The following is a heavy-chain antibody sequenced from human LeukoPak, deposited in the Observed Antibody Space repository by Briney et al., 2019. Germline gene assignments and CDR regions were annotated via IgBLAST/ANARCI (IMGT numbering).Heavy chain of an antibody. J-gene: IGHJ4*02. V-gene: IGHV3-74*01. CDR2: INSDGSST. CDR3: ARDSDCSSTSCFIGLRFDY. D-gene: IGHD2-2*01. Sequence: GGSLRLSCAASGFTFSSYWMHWVRQAPGKGLVWVSCINSDGSSTSDADSVKGRFTIARDNAKKTLYLHMNSLRAEDTAVYYCARDSDCSSTSCFIGLRFDYWGQGTLVTVSS. CDR1: GFTFSSYW.